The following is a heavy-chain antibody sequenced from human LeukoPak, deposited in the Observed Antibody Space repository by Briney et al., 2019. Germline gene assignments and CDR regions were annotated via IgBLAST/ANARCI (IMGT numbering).Heavy chain of an antibody. V-gene: IGHV2-70*11. CDR3: ARMLNNGFGELFMD. CDR2: IDWDDDK. D-gene: IGHD3-10*01. CDR1: GFSLSTSGMC. J-gene: IGHJ4*02. Sequence: ESGPTLVNPTQTLTLTCTFSGFSLSTSGMCVSWIRQPPGKALEWLARIDWDDDKYYSTSLKTRLTISKDTSKNQVVLTMTSMDPVDTATYYCARMLNNGFGELFMDWGQGTLVTVSS.